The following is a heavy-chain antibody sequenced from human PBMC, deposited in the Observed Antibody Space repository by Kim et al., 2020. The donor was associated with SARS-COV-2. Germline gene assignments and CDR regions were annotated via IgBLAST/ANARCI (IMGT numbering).Heavy chain of an antibody. CDR3: AKDPDYYDSSGYSQPRTPYWYFDL. D-gene: IGHD3-22*01. CDR1: GFTFSSYA. V-gene: IGHV3-23*01. CDR2: ISGSGGST. Sequence: GGSLRLSCAASGFTFSSYAMSWVRQAPGKGLEWVSAISGSGGSTYYADSVKGRFTISRDNSENTLYLQMNSLRAEDTAVYYCAKDPDYYDSSGYSQPRTPYWYFDLWGRGTLVTVSS. J-gene: IGHJ2*01.